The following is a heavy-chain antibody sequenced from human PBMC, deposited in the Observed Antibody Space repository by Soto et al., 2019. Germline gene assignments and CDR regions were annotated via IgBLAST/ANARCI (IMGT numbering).Heavy chain of an antibody. CDR1: GSTFSNDW. Sequence: EVQLVESGGGLLQPGGSLRLSCAVSGSTFSNDWMHWVRQAPGKGLVWVSHINSDGSSTNYADFVKGGFTIARDNAKNRVYLQMNSLSAEDTAVYYCARDRSYSIDGWGQGTTVTVSS. CDR2: INSDGSST. CDR3: ARDRSYSIDG. J-gene: IGHJ6*02. V-gene: IGHV3-74*01.